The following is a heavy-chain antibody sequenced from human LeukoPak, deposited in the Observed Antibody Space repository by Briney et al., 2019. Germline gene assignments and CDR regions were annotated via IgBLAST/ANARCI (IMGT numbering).Heavy chain of an antibody. CDR1: GFSFSTYN. Sequence: GGSLRLSCAASGFSFSTYNMSWVRQAPGKGLEWLSYISSSSSTISYADSVKGRFTISRDNAKNSLYLQMNSLRDEDTAVYYCTRAKYQPLLGDYWGQGTLVTVSS. V-gene: IGHV3-48*02. CDR2: ISSSSSTI. J-gene: IGHJ4*02. D-gene: IGHD2-2*01. CDR3: TRAKYQPLLGDY.